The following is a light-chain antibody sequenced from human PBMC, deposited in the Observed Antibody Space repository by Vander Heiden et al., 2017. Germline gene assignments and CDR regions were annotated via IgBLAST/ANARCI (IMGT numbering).Light chain of an antibody. J-gene: IGKJ1*01. CDR2: DAS. CDR1: QSVTSNY. CDR3: QQYGHSPES. Sequence: ENVLTQSPGTLSLSPGERATLSCRASQSVTSNYLAWYQQKPGQAPRLLIYDASSRATGIPDRFSGSGSGTDFTLTISRLEPEDCAVYYCQQYGHSPESFGPGTKVEIK. V-gene: IGKV3-20*01.